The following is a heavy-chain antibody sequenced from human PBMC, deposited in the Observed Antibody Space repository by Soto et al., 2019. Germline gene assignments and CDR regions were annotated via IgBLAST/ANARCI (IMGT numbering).Heavy chain of an antibody. CDR1: GYTFTGYY. J-gene: IGHJ5*02. D-gene: IGHD3-16*02. CDR3: ARDLLDYVWGSYRPRGYNWFDP. CDR2: ISAYNGNT. V-gene: IGHV1-18*04. Sequence: ASVKVSCKASGYTFTGYYMHWVRQAPGQGLEWMGWISAYNGNTNYAQKLQGRVTMTTDTSTSTAYMELRSLRSDDTAVYYCARDLLDYVWGSYRPRGYNWFDPWGQGTLVTVSS.